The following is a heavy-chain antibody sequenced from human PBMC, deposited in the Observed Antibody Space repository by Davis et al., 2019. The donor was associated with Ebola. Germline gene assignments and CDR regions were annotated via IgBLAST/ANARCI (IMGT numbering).Heavy chain of an antibody. CDR2: ISISSAFI. V-gene: IGHV3-21*03. Sequence: PGGSLRLSCAASGFTFSTYTMTWVRQAPGKGLEWVSSISISSAFIYYADSVKGRFTISRDNANNSLYLQMNGLRAEDTAVYYCARDNIMSVDLLAKNWFDPWGQGTLVTVSS. J-gene: IGHJ5*02. CDR1: GFTFSTYT. CDR3: ARDNIMSVDLLAKNWFDP. D-gene: IGHD5-12*01.